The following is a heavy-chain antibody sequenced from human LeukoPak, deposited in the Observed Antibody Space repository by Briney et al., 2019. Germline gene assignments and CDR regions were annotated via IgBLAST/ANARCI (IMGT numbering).Heavy chain of an antibody. CDR3: VKHERKGGAHWTDVFDY. CDR2: IKSGGDGT. CDR1: GFTFKNA. V-gene: IGHV3-23*01. Sequence: GGSLRLSCAASGFTFKNAMSWVRQAPGKGLEWVSGIKSGGDGTYYADSVKGRFTISRDNSKNTLYLQMNSLRGEDTAVYYCVKHERKGGAHWTDVFDYWGQGILVTVSS. D-gene: IGHD1-1*01. J-gene: IGHJ4*02.